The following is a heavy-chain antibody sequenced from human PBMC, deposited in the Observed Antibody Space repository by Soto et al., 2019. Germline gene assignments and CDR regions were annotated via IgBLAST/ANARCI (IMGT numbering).Heavy chain of an antibody. V-gene: IGHV3-48*03. Sequence: PGGSLRLSCAASGFTFSSYEMNWVRQAPGKGLEWVSYISSSGSTIYYADSVKGRFTISRDNAKNSLYLQMNSLRAEDTAVYYCAREGRITGTTRPPPYYYYGMDVWGQGTTVTVS. J-gene: IGHJ6*02. CDR2: ISSSGSTI. CDR3: AREGRITGTTRPPPYYYYGMDV. CDR1: GFTFSSYE. D-gene: IGHD1-7*01.